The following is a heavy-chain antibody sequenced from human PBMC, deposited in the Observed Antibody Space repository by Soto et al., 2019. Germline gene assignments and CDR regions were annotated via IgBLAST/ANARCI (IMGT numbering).Heavy chain of an antibody. D-gene: IGHD6-6*01. J-gene: IGHJ4*02. CDR3: ARPLFEYSSSSPRLGPAQNDY. Sequence: GGSLRLSCAASGFTFSNYGMHWVRQAPGKGLEWVAVIWYDGSNKYYADSVKGRFTISRDNSKNTLYLQMNSLRDEDTAVYYCARPLFEYSSSSPRLGPAQNDYWGQGALVTVSS. V-gene: IGHV3-33*01. CDR2: IWYDGSNK. CDR1: GFTFSNYG.